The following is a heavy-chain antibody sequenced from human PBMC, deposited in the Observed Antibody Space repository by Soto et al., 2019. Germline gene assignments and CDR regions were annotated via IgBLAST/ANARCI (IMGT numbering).Heavy chain of an antibody. CDR1: GYSFTSYW. CDR3: ARHYCSSTSCYYYYGMDV. CDR2: IDPSDSYT. D-gene: IGHD2-2*01. J-gene: IGHJ6*02. Sequence: GESLKISCKGAGYSFTSYWISWVRQMPCKCLEWMWRIDPSDSYTNYSPSFQGHVTISADKSISTAYLQWSSLKASDTAMYYCARHYCSSTSCYYYYGMDVWGQGTTVTVSS. V-gene: IGHV5-10-1*01.